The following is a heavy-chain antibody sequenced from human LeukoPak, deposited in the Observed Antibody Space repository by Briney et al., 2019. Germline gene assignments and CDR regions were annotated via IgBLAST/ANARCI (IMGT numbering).Heavy chain of an antibody. V-gene: IGHV1-69*01. J-gene: IGHJ4*02. D-gene: IGHD3-9*01. CDR2: IIPIFGTA. CDR1: GGTFSSYA. CDR3: ARDLRAGYPKAYYFDY. Sequence: ASVKVPCKASGGTFSSYAISWVRQAPGQGLEWMGGIIPIFGTANYAQKFQGRVTITADESTSTAYMELSSLRSEDTAVYYCARDLRAGYPKAYYFDYWGQGTLVTVSS.